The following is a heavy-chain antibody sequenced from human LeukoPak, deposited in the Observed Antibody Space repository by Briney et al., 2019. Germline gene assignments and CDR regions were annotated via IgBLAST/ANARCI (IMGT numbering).Heavy chain of an antibody. V-gene: IGHV3-74*01. J-gene: IGHJ4*02. Sequence: QTGGSLKLSCAASGFTFSNYWMHWVRQAPGKGLVWVSRIDNDGSSTSYADSVKGRFTISRDNAKNRLYVQMNSLRAEDTAVYYCATGSGLWSPDHWGQGTLDIVSS. D-gene: IGHD3-10*01. CDR2: IDNDGSST. CDR1: GFTFSNYW. CDR3: ATGSGLWSPDH.